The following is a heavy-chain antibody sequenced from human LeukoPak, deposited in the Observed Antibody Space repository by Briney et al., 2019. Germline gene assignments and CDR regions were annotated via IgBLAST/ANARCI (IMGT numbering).Heavy chain of an antibody. D-gene: IGHD2-21*02. Sequence: PGGSLRLSCAASGFIFSIHWMTWVRQAPGKGLEWVANIKPDGSEKYYVDSAKGRFTISRDNAKNSLYLQMSSLGAEDTAIYYCSRDRGGGDIYFDYWGQGTLVTVSS. CDR3: SRDRGGGDIYFDY. J-gene: IGHJ4*02. V-gene: IGHV3-7*01. CDR1: GFIFSIHW. CDR2: IKPDGSEK.